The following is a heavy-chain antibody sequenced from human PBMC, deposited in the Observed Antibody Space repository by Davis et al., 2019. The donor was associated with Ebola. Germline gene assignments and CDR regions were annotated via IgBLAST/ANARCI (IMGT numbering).Heavy chain of an antibody. CDR1: GFTFSNFW. CDR3: ARSGGHSFGQY. Sequence: GESLKISCAASGFTFSNFWMHWVRQGPGKGLVWASRISSDGSGPAYADSVKGRFTISRDNAKSTVYLQMNSMRAEDTAVYYCARSGGHSFGQYWGQGSLVTVSS. CDR2: ISSDGSGP. J-gene: IGHJ4*02. D-gene: IGHD5-18*01. V-gene: IGHV3-74*03.